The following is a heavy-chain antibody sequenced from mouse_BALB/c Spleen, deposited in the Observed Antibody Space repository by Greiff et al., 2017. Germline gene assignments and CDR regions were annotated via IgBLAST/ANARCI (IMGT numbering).Heavy chain of an antibody. Sequence: EVMLVESGGGLVKPGGSLKLSCAASGFTFSSYAMSWVRQSPEKRLEWVAEISSGGSYTYYPDTVTGRFTISRDNAKNTLYLEMSSLRSEDTAMYYCARGGITTAEDYWGQGTSVTVSS. CDR1: GFTFSSYA. CDR3: ARGGITTAEDY. V-gene: IGHV5-9-4*01. CDR2: ISSGGSYT. D-gene: IGHD1-2*01. J-gene: IGHJ4*01.